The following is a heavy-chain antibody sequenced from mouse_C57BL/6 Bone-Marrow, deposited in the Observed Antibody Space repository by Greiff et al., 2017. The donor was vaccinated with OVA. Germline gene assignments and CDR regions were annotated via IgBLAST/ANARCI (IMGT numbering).Heavy chain of an antibody. Sequence: VQLQQPGAELVKPGASVKLSCKASGYTFTSYWTHWVKQRPGQGLEWIGMIHPNSGSTNYNEKFKSKATLTVDKSSSTAYMQLSSLTSEDSAVYYCARFYYYGSRYYFDYWGQGTTLTVSS. J-gene: IGHJ2*01. D-gene: IGHD1-1*01. CDR1: GYTFTSYW. V-gene: IGHV1-64*01. CDR2: IHPNSGST. CDR3: ARFYYYGSRYYFDY.